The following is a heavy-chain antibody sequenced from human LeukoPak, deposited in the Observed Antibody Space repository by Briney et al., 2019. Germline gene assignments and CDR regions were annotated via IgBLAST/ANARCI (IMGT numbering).Heavy chain of an antibody. J-gene: IGHJ4*02. D-gene: IGHD3-10*01. V-gene: IGHV3-23*01. CDR1: GFTFSSYG. Sequence: GGTLRLSCAASGFTFSSYGMSWVRQPPGKGLEWVSTISGSGGSTSYADSVKGRFTISRDISKNTLYLQMNSLRAEDTAVYYCAKNSFYKGSGSYYFDYGGRGPLVTVSS. CDR3: AKNSFYKGSGSYYFDY. CDR2: ISGSGGST.